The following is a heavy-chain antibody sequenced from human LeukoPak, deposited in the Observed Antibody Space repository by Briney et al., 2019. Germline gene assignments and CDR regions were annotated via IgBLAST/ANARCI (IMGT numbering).Heavy chain of an antibody. CDR1: GGSISSYY. CDR3: ARHASSSWYAY. CDR2: IYYSGGT. D-gene: IGHD6-13*01. J-gene: IGHJ4*02. V-gene: IGHV4-59*08. Sequence: PSETLSLTCTVSGGSISSYYWSWIRQPPGKGLEWIGYIYYSGGTNYNPSLKSRVTISVDTSKNQFSLKLSSVTAADTAVYYCARHASSSWYAYWGQGTLVTVSS.